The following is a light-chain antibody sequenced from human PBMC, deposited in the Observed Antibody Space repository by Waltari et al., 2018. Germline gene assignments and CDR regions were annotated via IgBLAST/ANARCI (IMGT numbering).Light chain of an antibody. V-gene: IGKV1-17*01. CDR1: QGISRY. CDR3: LQDNNQPPLT. Sequence: DIQMTQSPSSLSASVGDRVTITCRASQGISRYLSWYQQKPGKAPKRLIYAASSLESWVPSKVSRSGFGTDFTLTLSSLQPEDFATYFCLQDNNQPPLTFGGGTKVEIK. J-gene: IGKJ4*01. CDR2: AAS.